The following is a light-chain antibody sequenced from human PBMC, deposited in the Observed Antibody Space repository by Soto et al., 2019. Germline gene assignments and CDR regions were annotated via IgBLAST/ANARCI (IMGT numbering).Light chain of an antibody. J-gene: IGKJ1*01. CDR3: QLNNNGGT. V-gene: IGKV3-15*01. CDR2: GAS. Sequence: EIVFTQSPATLSVAPGNSAALSCSASQSVSSIFAWYQQKPGQAPRLLNYGASTRATGIPARFSGSGSGTEFTLTISSLQSEDFAVYYCQLNNNGGTFGQGTKVDIK. CDR1: QSVSSI.